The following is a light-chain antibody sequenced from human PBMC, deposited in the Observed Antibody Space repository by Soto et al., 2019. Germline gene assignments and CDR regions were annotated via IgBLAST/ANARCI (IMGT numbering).Light chain of an antibody. Sequence: EIVLTQSPATLSLSPGERATLSCRASQSVGSSLAWFQHKPGQAPRLLIYDASNRATGIPARFIGSGSGTDFTLTISSLEPEDFAVYYCQQRSNWPRTFGQGTKLEIK. CDR2: DAS. CDR3: QQRSNWPRT. J-gene: IGKJ2*01. V-gene: IGKV3-11*01. CDR1: QSVGSS.